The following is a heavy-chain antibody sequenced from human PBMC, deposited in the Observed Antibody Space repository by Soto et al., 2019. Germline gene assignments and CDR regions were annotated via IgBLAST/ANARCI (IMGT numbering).Heavy chain of an antibody. CDR3: ARTAAGYYFDY. D-gene: IGHD6-13*01. Sequence: SETLSLTCTVSGGSISSYYWSWIRQPPGKGLEWIGYIYYSGSTNYNPSLKSRVTISVDTSKNQFSLKLSSVTAADTAVYYCARTAAGYYFDYWGQGTLVTVS. CDR2: IYYSGST. V-gene: IGHV4-59*01. J-gene: IGHJ4*02. CDR1: GGSISSYY.